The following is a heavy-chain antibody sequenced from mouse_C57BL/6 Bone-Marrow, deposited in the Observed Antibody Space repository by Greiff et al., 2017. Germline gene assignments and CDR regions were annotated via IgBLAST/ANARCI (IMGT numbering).Heavy chain of an antibody. Sequence: VQLKESGPGLVKPSQSLSLTCSVTGYSITSGYYWNWIRQFPGNKLEWMGYISYDGSNNYNPSLKNRISITRDTSKNQFFLKLNSVTTEDTATYYCARGGRYRYWYFDVWGTGTTVTVSS. CDR1: GYSITSGYY. D-gene: IGHD1-1*01. CDR3: ARGGRYRYWYFDV. CDR2: ISYDGSN. J-gene: IGHJ1*03. V-gene: IGHV3-6*01.